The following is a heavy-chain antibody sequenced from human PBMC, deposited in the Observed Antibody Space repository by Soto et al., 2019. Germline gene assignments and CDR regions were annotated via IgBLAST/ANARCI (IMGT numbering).Heavy chain of an antibody. J-gene: IGHJ2*01. V-gene: IGHV3-23*01. D-gene: IGHD3-10*01. CDR2: VDRSGSNT. Sequence: EVQLLEPGGDLVQPGGALRLSCAASGVTFSSYAMSWVRQDPRKGRGWVPAVDRSGSNTYYTDSVKGRFTISRDNSKNSLFLQMNSLTYEDASVYYCAKVGYPTYGNCYFDLWGRGTLVTVSS. CDR1: GVTFSSYA. CDR3: AKVGYPTYGNCYFDL.